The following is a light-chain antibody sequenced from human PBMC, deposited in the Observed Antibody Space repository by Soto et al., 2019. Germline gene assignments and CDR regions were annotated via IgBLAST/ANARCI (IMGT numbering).Light chain of an antibody. CDR3: QQRSDWPWT. CDR2: DSS. V-gene: IGKV3-11*01. J-gene: IGKJ1*01. CDR1: QSVSSY. Sequence: PGARATLSCRASQSVSSYLAWYRQKPGQAPRLLIYDSSNRAAGIPARFSGSGSGTDFTLTVSSLEPEDFVVYYCQQRSDWPWTFGQGTKVDIK.